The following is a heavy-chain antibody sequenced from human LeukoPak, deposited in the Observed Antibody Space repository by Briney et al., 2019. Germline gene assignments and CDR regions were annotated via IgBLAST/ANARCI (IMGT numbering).Heavy chain of an antibody. J-gene: IGHJ5*02. CDR1: GGSISSYY. Sequence: PSETLSLTCTVSGGSISSYYWSWIRQPPGKGREWIGYIYYSGSTNYNPSLKSRVTISVDTSKNQFSLKLSSVTAADPAVYYCARTEDWFDPWGQGTLVTVSS. CDR3: ARTEDWFDP. D-gene: IGHD1-14*01. V-gene: IGHV4-59*01. CDR2: IYYSGST.